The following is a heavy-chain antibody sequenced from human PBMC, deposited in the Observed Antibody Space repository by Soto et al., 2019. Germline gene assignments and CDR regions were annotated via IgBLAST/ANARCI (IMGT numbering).Heavy chain of an antibody. Sequence: QVQLVQSGADVKKPGSSVKVSCKASGGIFTSYAFSWVRQAPGQGLARMGGSIPIFGTARYAQKFQGRVTITADESTSTASMELSSLRADDTAVYYCSRGQYSTSYYYYYYGMDVWGQGTTVNVSS. CDR3: SRGQYSTSYYYYYYGMDV. CDR2: SIPIFGTA. V-gene: IGHV1-69*01. D-gene: IGHD2-21*01. CDR1: GGIFTSYA. J-gene: IGHJ6*02.